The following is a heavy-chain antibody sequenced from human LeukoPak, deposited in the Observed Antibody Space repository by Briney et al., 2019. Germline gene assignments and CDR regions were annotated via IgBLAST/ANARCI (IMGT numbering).Heavy chain of an antibody. CDR2: LSGSGGST. V-gene: IGHV3-23*01. Sequence: GGTLRLSCAASGFTFSNYAMTWVRQAPGKGLEWVSTLSGSGGSTYFGDSVKGRFTISRDNSKNRLYLKMNSLRAEDTGVYYCAKEATVTPGNVNWFDTWGQGTLVTVSS. D-gene: IGHD4-17*01. CDR1: GFTFSNYA. J-gene: IGHJ5*02. CDR3: AKEATVTPGNVNWFDT.